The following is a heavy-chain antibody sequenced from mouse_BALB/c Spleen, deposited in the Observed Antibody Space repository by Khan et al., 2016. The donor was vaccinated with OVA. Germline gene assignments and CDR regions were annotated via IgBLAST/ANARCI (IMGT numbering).Heavy chain of an antibody. CDR2: ISYSGNT. CDR1: GDSITSGY. Sequence: EVELVESGPSLLKPSQTLSLTCSVTGDSITSGYWNWIRKFPGNKLEYMGYISYSGNTYYNPSLKSRISITRDTSKSQYYLQLNSVTTEDTATYYCAGELRGFAYWGQGTLVTVSA. J-gene: IGHJ3*01. D-gene: IGHD1-1*01. CDR3: AGELRGFAY. V-gene: IGHV3-8*02.